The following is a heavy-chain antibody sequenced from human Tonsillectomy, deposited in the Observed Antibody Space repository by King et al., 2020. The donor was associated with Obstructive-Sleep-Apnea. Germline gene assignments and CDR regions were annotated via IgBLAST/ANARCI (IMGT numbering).Heavy chain of an antibody. V-gene: IGHV4-31*03. J-gene: IGHJ4*02. CDR1: GGSISSGGYY. CDR2: IYYSGST. Sequence: VQLQESGPGLVKPSQTLSLTCTVSGGSISSGGYYWSWIRQHPGKGLGWIGYIYYSGSTYYNPALKSRVTISVDTSKNQFSLKLSSVTAADTAVYYCARDRDSGEFDYWGQGTLVTVSS. D-gene: IGHD5-12*01. CDR3: ARDRDSGEFDY.